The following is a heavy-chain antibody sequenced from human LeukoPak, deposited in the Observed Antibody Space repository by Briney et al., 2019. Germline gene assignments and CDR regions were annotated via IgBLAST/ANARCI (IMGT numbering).Heavy chain of an antibody. CDR2: ISGSGGST. V-gene: IGHV3-23*01. J-gene: IGHJ4*02. D-gene: IGHD3-3*01. CDR3: AKVLKSYDFWSGYSPFDY. Sequence: TGGSLRLSCAASGFTFSSYAMSWVRQAPGKGLEWVSAISGSGGSTYYADSVKGRFTISRDNSKNTLYLQMNSLRAEDTAVYYCAKVLKSYDFWSGYSPFDYWGQGTLVTVSS. CDR1: GFTFSSYA.